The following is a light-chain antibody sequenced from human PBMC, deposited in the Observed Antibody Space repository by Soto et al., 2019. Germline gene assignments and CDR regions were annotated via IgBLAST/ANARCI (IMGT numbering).Light chain of an antibody. Sequence: DIVMTQSPDSLAVSLGERATINCKSSQSVLYSSNNKNYLAWYQQKPGQPPKLLIYWASTRESGVPDRFGGSGSGTDFTLPISSLQAEDVAVYYCQQYYDTPLTFGGGTKVEIK. CDR1: QSVLYSSNNKNY. CDR3: QQYYDTPLT. CDR2: WAS. J-gene: IGKJ4*01. V-gene: IGKV4-1*01.